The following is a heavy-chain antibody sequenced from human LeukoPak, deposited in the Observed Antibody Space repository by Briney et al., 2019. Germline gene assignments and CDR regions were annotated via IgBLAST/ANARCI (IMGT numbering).Heavy chain of an antibody. D-gene: IGHD1-26*01. Sequence: GGSLRLSCAASGFTVSSNYMSWVRQAPGKGLEWVSVFYSDGSTYYADSVKGRFTISRDSSKNTLYLQMNSLRAEDTAVYYCAKSSGSHWGFDYWGQGTLVTVSS. J-gene: IGHJ4*02. CDR2: FYSDGST. CDR1: GFTVSSNY. CDR3: AKSSGSHWGFDY. V-gene: IGHV3-53*01.